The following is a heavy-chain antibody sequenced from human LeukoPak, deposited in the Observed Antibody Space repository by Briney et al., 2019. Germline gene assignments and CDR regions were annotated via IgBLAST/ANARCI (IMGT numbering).Heavy chain of an antibody. J-gene: IGHJ4*02. D-gene: IGHD1-26*01. CDR1: GGSISSGDYY. V-gene: IGHV4-30-4*01. Sequence: SETLSLTCTVSGGSISSGDYYWRWIRQPPGKGLEWIEYIYYSGSTYYNPSLKSRVTISVDTSKNQFSLKLSSVTAADTAVYYCARDLLTARGYYFDYWGQGTLVTVSS. CDR2: IYYSGST. CDR3: ARDLLTARGYYFDY.